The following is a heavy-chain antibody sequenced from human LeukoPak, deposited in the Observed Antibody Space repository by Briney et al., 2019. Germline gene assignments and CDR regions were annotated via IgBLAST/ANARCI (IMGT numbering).Heavy chain of an antibody. D-gene: IGHD3-22*01. CDR3: ARALGTLSSAFAY. Sequence: ASVKVSCKASGYTFTGYYMHWVRQAPGQGLEWMGWINPNSGGTNYAQKFQGRVTMTRDTSISAAYMELSSLRSDDTAVYYCARALGTLSSAFAYWGQGTLVTVSS. V-gene: IGHV1-2*02. CDR2: INPNSGGT. J-gene: IGHJ4*02. CDR1: GYTFTGYY.